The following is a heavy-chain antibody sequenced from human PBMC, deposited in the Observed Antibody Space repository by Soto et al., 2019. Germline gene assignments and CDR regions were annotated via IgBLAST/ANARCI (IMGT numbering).Heavy chain of an antibody. CDR3: ARWGRRYYYDSSGYYSGAFDI. CDR2: ISAYNGNT. D-gene: IGHD3-22*01. J-gene: IGHJ3*02. V-gene: IGHV1-18*04. CDR1: GYTFTSYG. Sequence: AALRLSCTSSGYTFTSYGISCVRHAPGQWLDFMGWISAYNGNTNYAQKLQGRVTITADKSTSTAYMELSSLRSEDTAVYYCARWGRRYYYDSSGYYSGAFDIWGQGTMVTVSS.